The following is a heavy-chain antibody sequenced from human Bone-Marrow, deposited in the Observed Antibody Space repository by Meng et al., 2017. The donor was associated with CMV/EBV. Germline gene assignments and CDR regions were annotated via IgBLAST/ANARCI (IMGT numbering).Heavy chain of an antibody. V-gene: IGHV4-59*01. CDR2: VHYSGST. CDR3: ARWASGSRHFDY. Sequence: SETLSLTCTVPGDSIDNYYWNWIRRPPGKGLEWIGYVHYSGSTIYNPSLKSRVTISLHTSKSQFSLGLSAVTAAYTAVYYCARWASGSRHFDYWGQGTLVTVSS. J-gene: IGHJ4*02. CDR1: GDSIDNYY. D-gene: IGHD3-10*01.